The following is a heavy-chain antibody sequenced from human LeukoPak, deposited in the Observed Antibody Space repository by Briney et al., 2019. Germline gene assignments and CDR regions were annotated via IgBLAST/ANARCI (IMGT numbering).Heavy chain of an antibody. J-gene: IGHJ4*02. CDR3: ARGRQGRLVATIPDY. CDR2: ISAYNGNT. D-gene: IGHD5-12*01. CDR1: GYTFTSYG. Sequence: ASVKVSCKASGYTFTSYGISWVRQAPGQGLEWMGWISAYNGNTNYAQKLQGRVTMTTDTSTSTAYMELRSLRSDDTAVYYCARGRQGRLVATIPDYWGQGTLVTVSS. V-gene: IGHV1-18*01.